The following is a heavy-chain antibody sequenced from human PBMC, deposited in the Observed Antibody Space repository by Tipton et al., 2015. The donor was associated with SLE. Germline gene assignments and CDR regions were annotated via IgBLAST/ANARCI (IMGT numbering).Heavy chain of an antibody. D-gene: IGHD6-19*01. CDR3: ARQVGGQWLVRTAFDY. Sequence: TLSLTCAVYGGSFSGYYWSWIRQPPGKGLEWIGEINHSGSTNYNPSLKSRVTISVDTSKNQFSLKLRSVTAADTAVYYCARQVGGQWLVRTAFDYWGQGTLVTVSS. CDR2: INHSGST. V-gene: IGHV4-34*01. J-gene: IGHJ4*02. CDR1: GGSFSGYY.